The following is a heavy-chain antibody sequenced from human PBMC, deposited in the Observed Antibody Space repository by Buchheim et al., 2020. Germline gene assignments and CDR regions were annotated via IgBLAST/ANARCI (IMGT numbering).Heavy chain of an antibody. Sequence: QVQLVQSGAEVKKPGASVKVSCKASGYTFTGYYMHWVRQAPGQGLEWMGWINPNSGGTNYAQKFQGWVTMTRDTSISKAYMELSRLRSEDTAVYYCARDPYYYDSSGYYYELDYWGQGTL. J-gene: IGHJ4*02. CDR1: GYTFTGYY. D-gene: IGHD3-22*01. V-gene: IGHV1-2*04. CDR2: INPNSGGT. CDR3: ARDPYYYDSSGYYYELDY.